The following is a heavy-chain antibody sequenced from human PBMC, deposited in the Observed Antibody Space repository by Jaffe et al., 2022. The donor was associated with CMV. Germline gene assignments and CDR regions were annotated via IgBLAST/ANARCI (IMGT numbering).Heavy chain of an antibody. CDR2: IYYSGST. D-gene: IGHD3-3*01. CDR1: GGSISSYY. Sequence: QVQLQESGPGLVKPSETLSLTCTVSGGSISSYYWSWIRQPPGKGLEWIGYIYYSGSTNYNPSLKSRVTISVDTSKNQFSLKLSSVTAADTAVYYCARLGTRPHPFWSGYYTAGSPPPGEGYFDYWGQGTLVTVSS. V-gene: IGHV4-59*01. J-gene: IGHJ4*02. CDR3: ARLGTRPHPFWSGYYTAGSPPPGEGYFDY.